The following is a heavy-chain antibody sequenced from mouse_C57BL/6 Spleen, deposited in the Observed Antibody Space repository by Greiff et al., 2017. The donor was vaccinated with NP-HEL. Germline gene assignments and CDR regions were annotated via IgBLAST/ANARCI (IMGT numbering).Heavy chain of an antibody. J-gene: IGHJ1*03. CDR1: GFTFTDYY. CDR3: ARFSIYYYGSSYGYFDV. V-gene: IGHV7-3*01. Sequence: EVKVVESGGGLVQPGGSLSLSCAASGFTFTDYYMSWVRQPPGKALEWLGFIRNKANGYTTEYSASVKGRFTISRDNSQSILYLQMNALRAEDSATYYCARFSIYYYGSSYGYFDVWGTGTTVTVSS. D-gene: IGHD1-1*01. CDR2: IRNKANGYTT.